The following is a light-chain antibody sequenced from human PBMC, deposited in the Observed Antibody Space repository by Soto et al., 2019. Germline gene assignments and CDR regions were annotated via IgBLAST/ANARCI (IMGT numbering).Light chain of an antibody. J-gene: IGKJ4*01. CDR1: QSIVTY. Sequence: DIQMTQSPSSLSASVGDRVTITCRASQSIVTYLNWYQQTPGKAPRLLIYGASHSSSGVPSRFSGSGSGIHFTLTISTLQPEDFATYYCQQSFTLPPTFGGGTKVDTK. CDR2: GAS. V-gene: IGKV1-39*01. CDR3: QQSFTLPPT.